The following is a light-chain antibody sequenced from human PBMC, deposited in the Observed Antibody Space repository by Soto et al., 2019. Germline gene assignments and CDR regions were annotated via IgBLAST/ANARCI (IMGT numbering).Light chain of an antibody. Sequence: DIQMTQSPSSVSASVGDRVTITCRASQAISTWLAWYQQKPGKDPKLLIYAASNLQPGGPSRFSGSGSGTDFTLTISSLQPEDFATYYCQQANSFTRSFGKGTNVE. V-gene: IGKV1D-12*01. J-gene: IGKJ1*01. CDR2: AAS. CDR1: QAISTW. CDR3: QQANSFTRS.